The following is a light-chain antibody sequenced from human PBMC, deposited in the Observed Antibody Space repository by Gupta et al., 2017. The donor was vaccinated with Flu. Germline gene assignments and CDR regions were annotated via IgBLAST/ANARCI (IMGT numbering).Light chain of an antibody. CDR1: SGSIASNY. J-gene: IGLJ3*02. CDR2: EDK. V-gene: IGLV6-57*01. CDR3: HADDVTIGV. Sequence: FLLPQPHSVSESPGPTVIISCTLSSGSIASNYVQWFQQRPGSSPTTLIYEDKERPSGVPDRFSGSIDASSSTASLTIAGRKAEDEDDYYWHADDVTIGVFGGGTKLTVL.